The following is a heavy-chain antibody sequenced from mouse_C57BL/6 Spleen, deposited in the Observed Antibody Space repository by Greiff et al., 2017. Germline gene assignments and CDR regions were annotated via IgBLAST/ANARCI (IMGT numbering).Heavy chain of an antibody. CDR1: GYSITSGYY. CDR3: ARDYPYAMDY. J-gene: IGHJ4*01. CDR2: ISYDGSN. V-gene: IGHV3-6*01. Sequence: EVKLVESGPGLVKPSQSLSLTCSVTGYSITSGYYWNWIRQFPGNKLEWMGYISYDGSNNYNPSLKNRISITRETSKNQFFLKLNSVTTEDTATYYCARDYPYAMDYWGQGTSVTVSS.